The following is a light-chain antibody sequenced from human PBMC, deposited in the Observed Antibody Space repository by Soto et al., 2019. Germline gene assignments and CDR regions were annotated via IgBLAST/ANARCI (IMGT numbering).Light chain of an antibody. V-gene: IGKV3-20*01. CDR1: QSVSSRY. CDR2: GAS. CDR3: QQYGSSPPYT. J-gene: IGKJ2*01. Sequence: EIVLTQSPGTLSLSPGERATLSCRASQSVSSRYLAWFQQKPGQAPRLLMYGASSRATGIPDRFSGSGSGTDFTLTISRLEPEDFAVYYCQQYGSSPPYTFGQGTKLEIK.